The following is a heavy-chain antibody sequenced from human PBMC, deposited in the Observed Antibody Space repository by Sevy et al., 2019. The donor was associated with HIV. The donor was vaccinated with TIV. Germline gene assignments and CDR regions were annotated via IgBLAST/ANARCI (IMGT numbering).Heavy chain of an antibody. V-gene: IGHV3-53*01. CDR3: ARGGLDSNWFRSFDY. CDR1: GLTVDSNY. J-gene: IGHJ4*02. D-gene: IGHD6-13*01. CDR2: IYSGGST. Sequence: GGSLRLSCAVSGLTVDSNYMSWVRQAPGKGLEWVSIIYSGGSTYYADYVEGRFTISTDNSKNTLDLQMNSLRAEDTAVYYCARGGLDSNWFRSFDYWGQGTLVTVSS.